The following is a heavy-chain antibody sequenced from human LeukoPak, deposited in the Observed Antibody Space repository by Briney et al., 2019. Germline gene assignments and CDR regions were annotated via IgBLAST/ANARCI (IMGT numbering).Heavy chain of an antibody. Sequence: GGSLRLSCAASGFTFSNFGMHWVRQAPGKGLEWVSFIRYDGSNKYYADSVMGRFTISRDNSKNTLYLQMNSLRPEDTAVYYCTKSLMGIVVVPAGNWFDPWGQGTLVTVSS. CDR1: GFTFSNFG. CDR2: IRYDGSNK. D-gene: IGHD2-2*01. CDR3: TKSLMGIVVVPAGNWFDP. J-gene: IGHJ5*02. V-gene: IGHV3-30*02.